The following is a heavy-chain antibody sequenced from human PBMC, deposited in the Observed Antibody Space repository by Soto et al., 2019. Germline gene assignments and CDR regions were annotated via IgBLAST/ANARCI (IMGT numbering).Heavy chain of an antibody. CDR3: ARQLTGSSQYYYYMYG. CDR2: IYYSGST. D-gene: IGHD2-2*01. Sequence: SETLSLTCTVSGGSISSSSYYWGWIRQPPGKGLEWIGSIYYSGSTYYNPSLKSRVTISVDTSKNQFSLKLSSVTAADTAVYYCARQLTGSSQYYYYMYGWGKGTTVTVAS. J-gene: IGHJ6*03. V-gene: IGHV4-39*01. CDR1: GGSISSSSYY.